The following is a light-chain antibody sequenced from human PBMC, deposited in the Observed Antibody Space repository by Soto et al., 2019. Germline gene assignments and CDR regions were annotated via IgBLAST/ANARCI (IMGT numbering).Light chain of an antibody. V-gene: IGKV1-5*03. Sequence: DIQLTQSPVSLSASVGERVTITCRASQSISSWLAWYQQKSGKAPNLLIYKASNLQTGVPSRFSGSGSGTEFTLTISGLQTEDFATYYCQLYHSYPWTFGQGTKVEI. CDR3: QLYHSYPWT. J-gene: IGKJ1*01. CDR2: KAS. CDR1: QSISSW.